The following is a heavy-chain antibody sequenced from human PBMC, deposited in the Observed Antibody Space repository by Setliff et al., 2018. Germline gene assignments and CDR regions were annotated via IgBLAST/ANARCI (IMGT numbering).Heavy chain of an antibody. J-gene: IGHJ3*01. D-gene: IGHD3-22*01. CDR1: GYTLTELS. CDR2: FDPEDGET. Sequence: ASVKVSCKVSGYTLTELSMHWVRQAPGKGLEWMGGFDPEDGETIYAQKFQGRVTMTEDTSTDTAYMELRSLTSDDSAVYYCARDAPKVVDKFDLWGQGTKVTVSS. CDR3: ARDAPKVVDKFDL. V-gene: IGHV1-24*01.